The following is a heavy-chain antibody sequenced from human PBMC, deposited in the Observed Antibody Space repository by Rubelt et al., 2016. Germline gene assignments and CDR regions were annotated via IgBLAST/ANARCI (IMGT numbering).Heavy chain of an antibody. V-gene: IGHV3-7*03. CDR1: GGSITSSAYY. J-gene: IGHJ4*02. D-gene: IGHD4-23*01. CDR2: IKQDGSEK. Sequence: VQLQESGPGLVKPSETLSLTCTVSGGSITSSAYYWGWIRQPPGKGLEWVANIKQDGSEKYYVDSVKGRFTISRDNAKNSLYLQMNSLRAEDTAVYYCVREARLRWSDYWGQGTLVTVSS. CDR3: VREARLRWSDY.